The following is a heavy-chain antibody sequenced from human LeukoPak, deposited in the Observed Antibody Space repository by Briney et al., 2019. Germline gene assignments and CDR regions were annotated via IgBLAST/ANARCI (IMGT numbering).Heavy chain of an antibody. D-gene: IGHD6-6*01. CDR1: GFTFRNHW. CDR2: ISSDGSST. Sequence: GGSLRLSCAASGFTFRNHWMHWVRQTPGKGLVWLSRISSDGSSTTYADSVKGRFTISRDNAKNTLYLQMNNLRAEDTAMYYCAGDQRVTGRPDIDYWGQGTLVIVSS. V-gene: IGHV3-74*03. J-gene: IGHJ4*02. CDR3: AGDQRVTGRPDIDY.